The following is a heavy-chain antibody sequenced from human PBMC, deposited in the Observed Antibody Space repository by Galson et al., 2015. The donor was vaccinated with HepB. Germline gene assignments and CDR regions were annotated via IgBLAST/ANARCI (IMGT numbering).Heavy chain of an antibody. J-gene: IGHJ4*02. CDR3: ARARLLWFGELSY. CDR1: GGSFSGYY. Sequence: ETLSLTCAVYGGSFSGYYWSWIRQPPGKGLEWIGEINHSGSTNYNPSLKSRVTISVDTSKNQFSLKLSSVTAADTAVYYCARARLLWFGELSYWGQGTLVTVPS. CDR2: INHSGST. V-gene: IGHV4-34*01. D-gene: IGHD3-10*01.